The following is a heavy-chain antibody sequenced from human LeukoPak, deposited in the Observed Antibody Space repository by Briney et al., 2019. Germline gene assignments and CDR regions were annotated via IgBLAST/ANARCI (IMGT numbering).Heavy chain of an antibody. CDR3: ARPYYDFWSGYFQSVFDY. CDR1: GFTFSSYW. J-gene: IGHJ4*02. V-gene: IGHV3-74*01. CDR2: INSDGSST. Sequence: GGSLRLSCAASGFTFSSYWMHWVRQAPGKGLVWVSRINSDGSSTSYADSVKGRFTISRDNAKHTLYLQMNSLRAEDTAVYYCARPYYDFWSGYFQSVFDYWGQGTLVTVSS. D-gene: IGHD3-3*01.